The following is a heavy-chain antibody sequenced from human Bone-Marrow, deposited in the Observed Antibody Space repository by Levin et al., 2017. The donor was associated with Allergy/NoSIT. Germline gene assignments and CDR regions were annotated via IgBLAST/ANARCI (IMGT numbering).Heavy chain of an antibody. CDR3: RRGPVRGTYNYYYFMDV. CDR1: GFTFGDYH. J-gene: IGHJ6*03. D-gene: IGHD3-10*01. V-gene: IGHV3-49*03. Sequence: GGSLRLSCTASGFTFGDYHMSWFRQAPGKGLEWVSFIRSKAFGGTTEYAASVKGRFTISRDDSNSVAYLQMNSLITEDTALYFCRRGPVRGTYNYYYFMDVWGKGTTVTVSS. CDR2: IRSKAFGGTT.